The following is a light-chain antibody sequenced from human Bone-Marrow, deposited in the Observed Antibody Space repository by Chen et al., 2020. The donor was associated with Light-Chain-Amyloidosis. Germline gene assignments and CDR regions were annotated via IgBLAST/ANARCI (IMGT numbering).Light chain of an antibody. CDR3: SSYTITNTLV. Sequence: QSPLTQPASVSGSPGQSITISCTGTSSYVGGDNHVSWYQPHPDKAPKLMIYEVTNRPSWVPDRFSGSKSDNTASLTISGLQTEDEADYFCSSYTITNTLVFGSGTRVTVL. J-gene: IGLJ1*01. V-gene: IGLV2-14*01. CDR2: EVT. CDR1: SSYVGGDNH.